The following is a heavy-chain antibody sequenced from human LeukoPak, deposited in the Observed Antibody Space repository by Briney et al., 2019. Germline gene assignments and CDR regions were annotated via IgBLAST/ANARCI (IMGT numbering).Heavy chain of an antibody. D-gene: IGHD2-2*02. CDR1: VYTFTSYG. Sequence: ASVKVSCKASVYTFTSYGINWVGQAPGQGVEWMGGMCAYNGNTNYAQKLQGRVTMTTDTSTSTAYMELRSLRSDDTAVYYCARGIQIVVVPAAIGFDAFDIWGQGTMVTVS. V-gene: IGHV1-18*01. J-gene: IGHJ3*02. CDR3: ARGIQIVVVPAAIGFDAFDI. CDR2: MCAYNGNT.